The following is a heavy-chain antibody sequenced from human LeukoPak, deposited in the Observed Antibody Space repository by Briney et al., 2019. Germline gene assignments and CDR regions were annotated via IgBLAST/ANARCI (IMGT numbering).Heavy chain of an antibody. D-gene: IGHD3-22*01. CDR3: ARDLRPYYFDNSPYYPFDS. V-gene: IGHV3-11*01. Sequence: PGGSLRLSCTASGFDFGDYFMSWVRQAPGKGLELISYISGASTKTYHVDSVKGRFTISRDNAKTSLYLQMTSLRAEDTAVYYCARDLRPYYFDNSPYYPFDSWGQGTLVTVSS. CDR2: ISGASTKT. CDR1: GFDFGDYF. J-gene: IGHJ4*02.